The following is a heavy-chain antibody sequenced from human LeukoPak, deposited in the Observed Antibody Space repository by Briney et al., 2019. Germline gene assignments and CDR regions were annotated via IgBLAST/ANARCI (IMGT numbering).Heavy chain of an antibody. CDR1: GFTFSSYS. CDR3: AKGTRGFGDFQYFQH. V-gene: IGHV3-23*01. CDR2: ISAGGSST. J-gene: IGHJ1*01. Sequence: GGSLRLSCAASGFTFSSYSMNWVRQAPGKGLEWVSGISAGGSSTYYADSVKGRFTISRDSSKNTLYLQMNSLRAEDTAIYYCAKGTRGFGDFQYFQHWGQGTLVTVSS. D-gene: IGHD3-10*01.